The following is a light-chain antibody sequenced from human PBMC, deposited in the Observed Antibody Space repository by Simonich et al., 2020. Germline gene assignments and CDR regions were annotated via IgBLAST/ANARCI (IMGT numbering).Light chain of an antibody. CDR3: QQYYSSPWT. Sequence: DIVMTQSPDSLAVSLGGRATINCKSSQSVLYSSNNKNYLAWYQQKPGPPPKLLIYWASTRASGVPDRFSGSGSGTDFTLTISSLQAEDVAVYYCQQYYSSPWTFGQGTKVEIK. V-gene: IGKV4-1*01. CDR2: WAS. J-gene: IGKJ1*01. CDR1: QSVLYSSNNKNY.